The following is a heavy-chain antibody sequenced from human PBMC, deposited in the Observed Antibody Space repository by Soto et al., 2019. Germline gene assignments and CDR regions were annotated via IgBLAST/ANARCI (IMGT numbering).Heavy chain of an antibody. CDR3: ARRLLHRYDSRSVHNYYMDV. D-gene: IGHD3-3*01. V-gene: IGHV5-51*01. Sequence: GESLKISCKGSGYSFTSYWIGWVRQVPGKGLEWMGIIYPGDSDTRYSPSFQGQVTISADKSISTAYLQWSSLKASDTAMYYCARRLLHRYDSRSVHNYYMDVSGNGTTLTVSS. CDR2: IYPGDSDT. J-gene: IGHJ6*03. CDR1: GYSFTSYW.